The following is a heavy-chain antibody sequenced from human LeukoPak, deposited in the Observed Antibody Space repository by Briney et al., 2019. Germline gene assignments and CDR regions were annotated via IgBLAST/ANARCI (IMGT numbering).Heavy chain of an antibody. CDR3: AKEPHRPTYYYDSSGYYPMYYFDY. CDR2: ISGSGGST. CDR1: GFTFSSYA. J-gene: IGHJ4*02. Sequence: AGGSLRLSCAASGFTFSSYAMSWVRQAPGKGLEWVSGISGSGGSTYYADSVKGRFTISRDNSKNTLYLQMNSLRAEDTAVYYCAKEPHRPTYYYDSSGYYPMYYFDYWGQGTLVTVSS. D-gene: IGHD3-22*01. V-gene: IGHV3-23*01.